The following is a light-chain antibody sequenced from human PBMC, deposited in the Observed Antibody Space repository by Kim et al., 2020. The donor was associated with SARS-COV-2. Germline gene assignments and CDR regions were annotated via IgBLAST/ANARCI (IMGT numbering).Light chain of an antibody. CDR3: QSYDTSLTDWV. CDR1: SSNIGAGYV. V-gene: IGLV1-40*01. J-gene: IGLJ3*02. Sequence: RVTFSCTGGSSNIGAGYVVQWYQQFPGTAPKLLIYDTTNRAAGVPDRFSGSKSGTSASLAITGLQPEDEADYYCQSYDTSLTDWVFGGGTRLTVL. CDR2: DTT.